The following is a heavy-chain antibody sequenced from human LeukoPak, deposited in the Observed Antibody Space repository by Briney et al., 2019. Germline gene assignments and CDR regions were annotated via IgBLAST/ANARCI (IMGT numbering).Heavy chain of an antibody. CDR1: GGSISSYY. CDR3: ARAEKGVGAWLHISYYFDY. Sequence: PSETLSLTCTVSGGSISSYYWSWIRQPPGKGLEWIGYIYYSGSTNYNPSLKSRVTISVDTSKNQFSLKLSSVTAADTAVYYCARAEKGVGAWLHISYYFDYWGQGTLVTVSS. J-gene: IGHJ4*02. CDR2: IYYSGST. D-gene: IGHD5-12*01. V-gene: IGHV4-59*08.